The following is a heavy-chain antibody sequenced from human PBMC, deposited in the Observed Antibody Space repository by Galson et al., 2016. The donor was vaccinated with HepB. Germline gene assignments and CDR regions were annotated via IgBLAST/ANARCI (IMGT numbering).Heavy chain of an antibody. J-gene: IGHJ4*02. Sequence: SETLSLTCTVSGGSISRYYWSWIRQPPGKGLEWIGYVYYRGNTNYNPSLESRDTRSVDTSKNQFSLKLSSVTAADTAVYYCARGGGYYDREFDYWGQGILVIVSS. CDR1: GGSISRYY. CDR3: ARGGGYYDREFDY. D-gene: IGHD1-26*01. CDR2: VYYRGNT. V-gene: IGHV4-59*01.